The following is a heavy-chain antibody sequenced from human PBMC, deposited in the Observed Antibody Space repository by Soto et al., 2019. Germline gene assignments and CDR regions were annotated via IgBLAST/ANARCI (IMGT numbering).Heavy chain of an antibody. D-gene: IGHD2-2*01. CDR1: GFTFSDYY. CDR3: ARGADTSCPFDY. CDR2: VSGSRSDT. Sequence: GGSLRLSCAASGFTFSDYYMSWVRQAPGKGLEWVSYVSGSRSDTKYADSVKGRFTISRDNAKNSLYLQMNSLRAEDTAVYYCARGADTSCPFDYWGQGTLVTVSS. J-gene: IGHJ4*02. V-gene: IGHV3-11*06.